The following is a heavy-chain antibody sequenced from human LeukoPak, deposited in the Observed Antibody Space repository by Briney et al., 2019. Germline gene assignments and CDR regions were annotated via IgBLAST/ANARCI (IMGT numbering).Heavy chain of an antibody. Sequence: SETLSLTCTISGGSISGGDYYWTWIRQHPGKGLEWIGYIYYSGSSYYNPSLKSRVTMSVDTSKNQFSLKLTSVTAADTAVYYCARVFVDDNYSYGGNNWFDPWGQGTLVTVSS. CDR3: ARVFVDDNYSYGGNNWFDP. CDR1: GGSISGGDYY. V-gene: IGHV4-31*03. D-gene: IGHD5-18*01. J-gene: IGHJ5*02. CDR2: IYYSGSS.